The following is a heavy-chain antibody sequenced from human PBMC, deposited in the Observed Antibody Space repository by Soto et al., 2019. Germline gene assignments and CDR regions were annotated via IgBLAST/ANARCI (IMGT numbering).Heavy chain of an antibody. CDR1: GYTFRSYG. CDR3: AKADSNYAGRFSYYYMDV. J-gene: IGHJ6*03. CDR2: ISGYNGNT. Sequence: QVQLVQSGTEVKKSGASVKVSCKASGYTFRSYGISWVRQAPGQGLEWMGWISGYNGNTHYSQKFQGKVTMTTDTSTSTAYMELRNLRSDDTAVYYCAKADSNYAGRFSYYYMDVWGTGTMVTVSS. D-gene: IGHD4-4*01. V-gene: IGHV1-18*01.